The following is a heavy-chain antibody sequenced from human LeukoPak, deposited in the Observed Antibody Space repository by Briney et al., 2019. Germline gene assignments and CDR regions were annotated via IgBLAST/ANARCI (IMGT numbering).Heavy chain of an antibody. J-gene: IGHJ6*03. CDR3: ARETSQKGAHYMDV. CDR1: GGSFSGYY. V-gene: IGHV4-34*01. D-gene: IGHD3-16*01. Sequence: SETLSLTCAAYGGSFSGYYWSWIRQPPGKGLEWIGEINHSGSTNYNPSLKSRVTISVDTSKNQFSLKLSSVTAADTAVYYCARETSQKGAHYMDVWGKGTTVTISS. CDR2: INHSGST.